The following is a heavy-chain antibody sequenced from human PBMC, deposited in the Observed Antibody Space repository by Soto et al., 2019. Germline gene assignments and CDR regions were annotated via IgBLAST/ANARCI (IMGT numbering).Heavy chain of an antibody. D-gene: IGHD6-13*01. J-gene: IGHJ6*02. CDR3: AREPQLVSYYYYGMDV. Sequence: QVQLVQSGAEVKKPGSSVKVSCKASGGTFSSYAISWVRQAPGQGLEWMGGSIPIFGTANYAQKFQGRVTITADESTSTAYMELSSLRSEDTAVYYCAREPQLVSYYYYGMDVWGQGTTVTVSS. CDR1: GGTFSSYA. CDR2: SIPIFGTA. V-gene: IGHV1-69*01.